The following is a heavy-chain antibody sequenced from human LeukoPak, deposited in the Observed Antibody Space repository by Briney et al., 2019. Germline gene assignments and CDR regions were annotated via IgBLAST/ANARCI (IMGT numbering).Heavy chain of an antibody. CDR3: AREGYDFWSGYCDY. Sequence: SVKVSCKASGGTFTSYAISWVRQAPGQGLEWMGRIIPIFGTANYAQKFQGRVTITTDESTSTAYMELSSLRSEDTAVYYCAREGYDFWSGYCDYWGQGTLVTVSS. CDR1: GGTFTSYA. V-gene: IGHV1-69*05. CDR2: IIPIFGTA. J-gene: IGHJ4*02. D-gene: IGHD3-3*01.